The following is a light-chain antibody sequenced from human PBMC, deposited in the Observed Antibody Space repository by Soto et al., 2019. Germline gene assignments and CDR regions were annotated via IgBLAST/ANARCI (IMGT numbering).Light chain of an antibody. CDR3: SSYTSSSTLLV. Sequence: QSALTQPASVSGSPGQSITISCTGTSSDVGGYNYVSWYQRHPGKAPKLMIYEVSNRPSGVSNRFSGSKSGNTASLTISGLQAEDEADYYCSSYTSSSTLLVXGGGTQLTVL. J-gene: IGLJ2*01. V-gene: IGLV2-14*01. CDR1: SSDVGGYNY. CDR2: EVS.